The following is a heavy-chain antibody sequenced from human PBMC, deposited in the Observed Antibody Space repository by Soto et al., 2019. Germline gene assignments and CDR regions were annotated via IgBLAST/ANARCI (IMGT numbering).Heavy chain of an antibody. V-gene: IGHV1-69*01. Sequence: QVQLVQSGAEVKKPGSSVKVSCKASGGTFSSYAISWVRQAPGQGLEWMGGIIPIFGTANYAQKFQGRVTITADESTSTADMELSSLRSEDTAVYYCARENGSGSVSWFDPWGQGTLVTVSS. D-gene: IGHD3-10*01. J-gene: IGHJ5*02. CDR1: GGTFSSYA. CDR3: ARENGSGSVSWFDP. CDR2: IIPIFGTA.